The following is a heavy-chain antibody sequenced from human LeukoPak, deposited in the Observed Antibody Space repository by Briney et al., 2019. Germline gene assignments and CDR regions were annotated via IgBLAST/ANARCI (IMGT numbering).Heavy chain of an antibody. V-gene: IGHV3-30*04. CDR3: AREGDIVATISYYFDY. D-gene: IGHD5-12*01. CDR1: EFTFSSYA. J-gene: IGHJ4*02. CDR2: ISYDGSNK. Sequence: GRSLRLSCAASEFTFSSYAMHWVRQAPGKGLECVAVISYDGSNKYYADSVKGRFTISRDNSKDTLYLQMNSLRAEDTAVYYCAREGDIVATISYYFDYWGQGTLVTVSS.